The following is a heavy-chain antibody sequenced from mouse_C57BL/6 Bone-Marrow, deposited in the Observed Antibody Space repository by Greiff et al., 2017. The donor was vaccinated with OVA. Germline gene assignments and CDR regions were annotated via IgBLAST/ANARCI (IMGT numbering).Heavy chain of an antibody. CDR2: ISGGGGNT. V-gene: IGHV5-9*01. CDR1: GFTFSSYT. Sequence: DVKLVESGGGLVKPGGSLKLSCAASGFTFSSYTMSWVRQTPEKRLEWVATISGGGGNTYYPDSVKGRFTISRDNAKNPLYLQMSSLRSEDTALYYCARREGYFDVWGTGTTVTVSS. J-gene: IGHJ1*03. CDR3: ARREGYFDV.